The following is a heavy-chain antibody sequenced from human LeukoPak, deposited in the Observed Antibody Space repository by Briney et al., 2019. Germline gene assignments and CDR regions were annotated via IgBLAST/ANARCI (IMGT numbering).Heavy chain of an antibody. CDR2: IIPIFGTA. Sequence: ASVKVSCKASGGTFSSYAISWVRQAPGQGLEWMGGIIPIFGTANYAQKFQGRVTITADKSTSTAYMEPSSLRSEDTAVYYCARMMVRGVIRSLYYYYYGMDVWGKGTTVTVSS. CDR1: GGTFSSYA. V-gene: IGHV1-69*06. CDR3: ARMMVRGVIRSLYYYYYGMDV. J-gene: IGHJ6*04. D-gene: IGHD3-10*01.